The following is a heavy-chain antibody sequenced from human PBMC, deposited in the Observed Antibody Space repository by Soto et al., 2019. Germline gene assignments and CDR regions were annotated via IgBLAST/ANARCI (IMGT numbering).Heavy chain of an antibody. CDR3: ARERGGGYYDYIWGSYRPPRDAFDI. J-gene: IGHJ3*02. V-gene: IGHV6-1*01. D-gene: IGHD3-16*02. Sequence: QSQTLSLTCAISGDSVSSNSAAWNWIRQSPSRGLEWLGRTYYRSKWYNDYAVSVKSRITINPDTSKNQFSLQLNSVTPEDTAVYYCARERGGGYYDYIWGSYRPPRDAFDIWGQGTMVTVSS. CDR1: GDSVSSNSAA. CDR2: TYYRSKWYN.